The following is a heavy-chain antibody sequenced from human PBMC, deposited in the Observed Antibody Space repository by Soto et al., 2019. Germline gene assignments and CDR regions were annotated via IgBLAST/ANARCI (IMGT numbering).Heavy chain of an antibody. CDR3: AKSLLSGYSSGWYHAFDI. CDR2: ISGSGGST. CDR1: GFTFSSYA. Sequence: PGGSLRRSCEGSGFTFSSYAISWVRQAPGEELEWVSAISGSGGSTYYADSVKGRFTISRDNSKNTLYLQMNSLRAEDTAVYYCAKSLLSGYSSGWYHAFDIWGQGTMVTVSS. D-gene: IGHD6-19*01. V-gene: IGHV3-23*01. J-gene: IGHJ3*02.